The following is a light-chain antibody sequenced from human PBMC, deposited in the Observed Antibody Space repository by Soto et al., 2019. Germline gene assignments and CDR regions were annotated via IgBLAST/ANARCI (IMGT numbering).Light chain of an antibody. CDR2: DVS. CDR3: SSYTAITTTRV. Sequence: QSALTQPASVSGSPGQSITISCTGTSSDVGGYNYVSWYQQHPGKAPQLMIYDVSSRPSGVSLRFSGSKSGTTASLTISGLQAEDEAYYFCSSYTAITTTRVFGGGTQLTVL. CDR1: SSDVGGYNY. J-gene: IGLJ2*01. V-gene: IGLV2-14*03.